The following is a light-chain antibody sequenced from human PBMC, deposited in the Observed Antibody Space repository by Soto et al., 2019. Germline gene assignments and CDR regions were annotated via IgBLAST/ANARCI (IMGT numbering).Light chain of an antibody. CDR2: DAS. CDR3: QQYNSYSWT. J-gene: IGKJ1*01. Sequence: DLQMTQGGGTRSASVGHRVRIRGGASQSISSWVAWYQWKPGEAPKLLIYDASSLESGVPSRFSGSGSGTEFTLTISSLQTDDFATYYCQQYNSYSWTFGQGTKV. CDR1: QSISSW. V-gene: IGKV1-5*01.